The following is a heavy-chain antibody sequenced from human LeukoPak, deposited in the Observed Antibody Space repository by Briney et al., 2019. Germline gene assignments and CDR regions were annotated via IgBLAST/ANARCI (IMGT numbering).Heavy chain of an antibody. J-gene: IGHJ5*02. Sequence: SETLSLTCTVSGGSISSGSYYWGWIRQPPGKGLEWIGSIYYSGSTYYNPSLKSRVTISVDTSKNQFSLKLSSVTAADTAVYYCARVSRGTVDPWGQGTLVTVSS. CDR2: IYYSGST. V-gene: IGHV4-39*07. D-gene: IGHD1-26*01. CDR3: ARVSRGTVDP. CDR1: GGSISSGSYY.